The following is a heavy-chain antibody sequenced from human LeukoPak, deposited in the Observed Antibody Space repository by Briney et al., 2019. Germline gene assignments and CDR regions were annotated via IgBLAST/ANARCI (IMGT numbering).Heavy chain of an antibody. CDR3: ARDLKMGYSSGRYSWGTGSSNDY. Sequence: ASVTVSCKASGYTFTVYYMHWVRQAPGQGLEWMGWINPNSGGTNYAQKFQGRITMTTDTSTSTGYMELRRLRSDDTAVYYCARDLKMGYSSGRYSWGTGSSNDYWGQGTLVTVSS. D-gene: IGHD6-19*01. CDR2: INPNSGGT. J-gene: IGHJ4*02. CDR1: GYTFTVYY. V-gene: IGHV1-2*02.